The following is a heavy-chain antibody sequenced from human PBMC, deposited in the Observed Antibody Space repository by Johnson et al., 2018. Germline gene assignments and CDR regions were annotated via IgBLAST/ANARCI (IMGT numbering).Heavy chain of an antibody. CDR3: ARDSSGWYRAFDI. J-gene: IGHJ3*02. Sequence: VQLVESGGGLVQXGGSLRLXCAASGFTFSSYYMSWVRQAPGKGLEWVSVIYSGGITYYADSVKGRFTISRDNSMNTLYLQMNSLRAEDTAVYYCARDSSGWYRAFDIWGQGTMVTVSS. D-gene: IGHD6-19*01. CDR2: IYSGGIT. V-gene: IGHV3-66*01. CDR1: GFTFSSYY.